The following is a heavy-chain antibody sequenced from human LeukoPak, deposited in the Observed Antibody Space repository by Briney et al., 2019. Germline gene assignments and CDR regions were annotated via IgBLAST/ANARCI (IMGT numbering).Heavy chain of an antibody. J-gene: IGHJ4*02. Sequence: GGSLRLSCAASGFTFSSFAMSWVRQAPGKGLEWVSAISGSGGSTYYADSVKGRFTISRDNSKNTLYLQMNSLRAEGTAVYYCARVPSAAGTGYWGQGTLVTVSS. CDR3: ARVPSAAGTGY. V-gene: IGHV3-23*01. CDR2: ISGSGGST. CDR1: GFTFSSFA. D-gene: IGHD6-13*01.